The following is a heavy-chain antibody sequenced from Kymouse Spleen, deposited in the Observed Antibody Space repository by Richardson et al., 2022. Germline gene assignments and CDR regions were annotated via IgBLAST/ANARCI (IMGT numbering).Heavy chain of an antibody. D-gene: IGHD2-15*01. CDR3: ARGGYCSGGSCYFYYYYYGMDV. V-gene: IGHV1-8*01. CDR1: GYTFTSYD. Sequence: VQLVQSGAEVKKPGASVKVSCKASGYTFTSYDINWVRQATGQGLEWMGWMNPNSGNTGYAQKFQGRVTMTRNTSISTAYMELSSLRSEDTAVYYCARGGYCSGGSCYFYYYYYGMDVWGQGTTVTVSS. CDR2: MNPNSGNT. J-gene: IGHJ6*02.